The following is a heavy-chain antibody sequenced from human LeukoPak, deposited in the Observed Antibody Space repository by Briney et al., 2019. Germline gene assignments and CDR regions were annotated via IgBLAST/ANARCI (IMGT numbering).Heavy chain of an antibody. D-gene: IGHD1-26*01. CDR2: IYYSGAT. CDR1: GASFSGYY. J-gene: IGHJ4*02. Sequence: SETLSLTCTVSGASFSGYYWSWIRQPPGKGLEWIGHIYYSGATKYNPSLKSRVTISVDTSKNQFSLKLTSVTAADTAVYYCARVNSGTFSAYFDYWGQGALLTVSP. CDR3: ARVNSGTFSAYFDY. V-gene: IGHV4-59*01.